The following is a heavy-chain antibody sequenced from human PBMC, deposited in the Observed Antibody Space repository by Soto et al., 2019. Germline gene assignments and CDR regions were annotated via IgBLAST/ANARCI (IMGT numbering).Heavy chain of an antibody. Sequence: PFATLFLSWSVSGSSIIRGGDDWCCISQNPGKGLEWIGNIYYSGSTYYNPSLKSRVTISVDTSKNQFSLKLSSVTAADTAVYYCARQGDSSGYENYYYYYGMDVWGQGTTVT. CDR1: GSSIIRGGDD. CDR3: ARQGDSSGYENYYYYYGMDV. D-gene: IGHD3-22*01. CDR2: IYYSGST. J-gene: IGHJ6*02. V-gene: IGHV4-39*01.